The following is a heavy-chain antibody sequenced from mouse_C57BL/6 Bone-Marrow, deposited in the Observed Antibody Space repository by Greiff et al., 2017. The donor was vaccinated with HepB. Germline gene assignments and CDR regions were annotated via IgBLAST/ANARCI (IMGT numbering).Heavy chain of an antibody. Sequence: VQLQQPGTELVKPGASVKLSCKASGYTFTSYWMHWVKQRPGQGLEWIGNIYPSNGGTNYNEKFKSKATLTVDKSSSTAYMQLRSLTSEDSAVYFCAREEGRTVVLGYWGQGTTLTVSA. CDR3: AREEGRTVVLGY. V-gene: IGHV1-53*01. CDR1: GYTFTSYW. J-gene: IGHJ2*01. D-gene: IGHD1-1*01. CDR2: IYPSNGGT.